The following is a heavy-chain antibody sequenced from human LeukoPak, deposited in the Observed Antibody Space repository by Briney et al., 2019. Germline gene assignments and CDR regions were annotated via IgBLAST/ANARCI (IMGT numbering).Heavy chain of an antibody. CDR2: ISGSGGST. D-gene: IGHD6-13*01. Sequence: TGGSLRLSCAASGFTFSSYAMSWVRQAPGKGLEWVSAISGSGGSTYYADSVKGRFTISRDNSKNTLYLQMNSLRAEDTAVYYCAKMGIAAAGTYYYGMDVWGQGTTVTVSS. CDR3: AKMGIAAAGTYYYGMDV. CDR1: GFTFSSYA. J-gene: IGHJ6*02. V-gene: IGHV3-23*01.